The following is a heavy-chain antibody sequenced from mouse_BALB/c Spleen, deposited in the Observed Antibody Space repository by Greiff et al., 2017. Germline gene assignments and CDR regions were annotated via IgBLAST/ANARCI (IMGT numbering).Heavy chain of an antibody. D-gene: IGHD1-1*01. CDR2: INPSNGGT. V-gene: IGHV1S81*02. J-gene: IGHJ4*01. CDR1: GYTFTSYY. CDR3: TRWAVVSADYYAMDY. Sequence: VQLQQPGAELVKPGASLKLSCKASGYTFTSYYMYWVKQRPGQGLEWIGGINPSNGGTNFNEKFKSKATLTVDKSSSTAYMQLSSLTSEDSTVYYCTRWAVVSADYYAMDYWGQGTSVTVSS.